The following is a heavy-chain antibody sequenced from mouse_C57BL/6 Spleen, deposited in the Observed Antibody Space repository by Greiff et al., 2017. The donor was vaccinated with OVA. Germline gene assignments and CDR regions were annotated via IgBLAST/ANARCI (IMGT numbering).Heavy chain of an antibody. V-gene: IGHV1-80*01. CDR1: GYAFSSYW. D-gene: IGHD1-1*01. J-gene: IGHJ3*01. CDR2: IYPGDGDT. CDR3: ARHYGSSYPWFAY. Sequence: VQLQQSGAELVKPGASVKISCKASGYAFSSYWMNWVKQRPGKGLEWIGQIYPGDGDTNYNGKFKGKATLTADKSSSTAYMQLSSLTSEDSAVYYCARHYGSSYPWFAYWGQGTLVTVSA.